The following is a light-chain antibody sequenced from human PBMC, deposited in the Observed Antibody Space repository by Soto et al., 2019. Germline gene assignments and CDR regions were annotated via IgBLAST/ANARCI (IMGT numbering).Light chain of an antibody. V-gene: IGKV1-5*03. J-gene: IGKJ1*01. CDR3: QQYNRYPWT. CDR2: KAS. CDR1: QSISSW. Sequence: DIQMTQSPSTLSASVGDRVTITCRASQSISSWLAWYQQKPGKAPKLLIYKASSLESGVPSRFSGSGSGTECTLTISSLQPDDFATYNCQQYNRYPWTLGQGTKVQIK.